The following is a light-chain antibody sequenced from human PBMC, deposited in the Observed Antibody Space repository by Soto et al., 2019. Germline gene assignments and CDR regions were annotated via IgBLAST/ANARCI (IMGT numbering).Light chain of an antibody. Sequence: EIVLTQSPGTLSLSPGERATLSCRASQSVTSSYLAWYQQRPGQAPRLLIYGASSSATGVPDSFSGSGSGTAFTLTISRLEPEDFGMYYCQQYGSSWTFGQGTKVEFK. CDR3: QQYGSSWT. V-gene: IGKV3-20*01. J-gene: IGKJ1*01. CDR2: GAS. CDR1: QSVTSSY.